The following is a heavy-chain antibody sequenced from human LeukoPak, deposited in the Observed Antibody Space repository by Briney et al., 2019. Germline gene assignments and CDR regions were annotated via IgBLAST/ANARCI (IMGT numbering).Heavy chain of an antibody. CDR2: ISAYNGNT. V-gene: IGHV1-18*01. Sequence: ASVNVSCKASGYTFTSYGISWVRQAPGQGLEWMGWISAYNGNTNYAQKLQGRVTMTTDTSTSTAYMELRSLGSDDTAVYYCARRYSSSWYIQAFDIWGQGTMVTVSS. CDR3: ARRYSSSWYIQAFDI. J-gene: IGHJ3*02. CDR1: GYTFTSYG. D-gene: IGHD6-13*01.